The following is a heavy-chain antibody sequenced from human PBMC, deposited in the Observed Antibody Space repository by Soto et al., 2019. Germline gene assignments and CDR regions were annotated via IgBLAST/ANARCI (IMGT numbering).Heavy chain of an antibody. CDR1: GGSFSSYH. J-gene: IGHJ4*02. Sequence: PSETLSLTCAVYGGSFSSYHWSWIHQTPGKGLEWIGEINHLTTTNYNPSLKSRVIISLDTPKNQFSLKLSSVTAADTAVYYCARGYDTALAPIFWGQGILVTVSS. CDR2: INHLTTT. D-gene: IGHD5-18*01. V-gene: IGHV4-34*01. CDR3: ARGYDTALAPIF.